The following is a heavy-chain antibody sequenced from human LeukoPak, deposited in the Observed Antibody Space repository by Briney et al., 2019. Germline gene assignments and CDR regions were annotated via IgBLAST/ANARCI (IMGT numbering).Heavy chain of an antibody. D-gene: IGHD3-10*01. V-gene: IGHV3-21*01. CDR1: GFTFSSYS. J-gene: IGHJ4*02. CDR2: ISSSSSYI. CDR3: ARDGGGY. Sequence: PGGSLRLSCAASGFTFSSYSMNWVRQAPGKGLEWVSSISSSSSYIYYAHSVKGRFTISRDNAKNSLYLQMNSLRAEDTAVYYCARDGGGYWGQGTLVTVSS.